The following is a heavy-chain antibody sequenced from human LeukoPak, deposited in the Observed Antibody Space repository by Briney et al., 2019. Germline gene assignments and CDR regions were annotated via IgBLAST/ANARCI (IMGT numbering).Heavy chain of an antibody. CDR2: INPNSGGT. Sequence: SVKVSFKASGYTFTVYYMHWVRQAPGQGVEWMGWINPNSGGTNYAQKFQGRVTMTRDMSTSTVYMELSSLRSEDTAVYYCARDLYYYDSSGGANPGGAFDIWGQGTMVIVSS. CDR3: ARDLYYYDSSGGANPGGAFDI. CDR1: GYTFTVYY. V-gene: IGHV1-2*02. D-gene: IGHD3-22*01. J-gene: IGHJ3*02.